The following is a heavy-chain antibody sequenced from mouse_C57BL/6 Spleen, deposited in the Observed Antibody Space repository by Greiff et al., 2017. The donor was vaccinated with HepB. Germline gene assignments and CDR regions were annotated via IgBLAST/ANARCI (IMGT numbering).Heavy chain of an antibody. CDR3: ARQDYYGSSWYFDV. V-gene: IGHV5-6*01. J-gene: IGHJ1*03. D-gene: IGHD1-1*01. Sequence: EVKVVESGGDLVKPGGSLKLSCAASGFTFSSYGMSWVRQTPDKRLEWVATISSGGSYTYYPDSVKGRFTISRDNAKNTLYLQMSSLKSEDTAMYYCARQDYYGSSWYFDVWGTGTTVTVSS. CDR2: ISSGGSYT. CDR1: GFTFSSYG.